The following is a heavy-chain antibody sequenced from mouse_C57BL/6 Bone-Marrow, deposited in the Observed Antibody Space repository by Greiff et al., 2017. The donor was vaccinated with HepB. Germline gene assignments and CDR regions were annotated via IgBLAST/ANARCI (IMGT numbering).Heavy chain of an antibody. CDR3: ARWDDGPWFAY. J-gene: IGHJ3*01. CDR2: INPNNGGT. CDR1: GYTFTDYN. V-gene: IGHV1-18*01. Sequence: EVQLQQSGPELVKPGASVKIPCKASGYTFTDYNMDWVKQSHGKSLEWIGDINPNNGGTIYNQKFKGKATLTVDKSSSTAYMELRSLTSEDTAVYYCARWDDGPWFAYWGQGTLVTVSA. D-gene: IGHD2-3*01.